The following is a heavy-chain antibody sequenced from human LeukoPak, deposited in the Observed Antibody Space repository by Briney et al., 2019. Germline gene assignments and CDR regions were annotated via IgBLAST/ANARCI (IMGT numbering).Heavy chain of an antibody. V-gene: IGHV4-59*01. CDR3: AREAYDTQGFDY. Sequence: SETLSLTCTVSGGSISSYYWSWIRQPPGKGLEWIGYIYYSGSTSYNPSLKSRVTISVDTSKNQFSLKLSSVTAADTAVYYCAREAYDTQGFDYWGQGTLVTVSS. CDR2: IYYSGST. J-gene: IGHJ4*02. CDR1: GGSISSYY. D-gene: IGHD3-22*01.